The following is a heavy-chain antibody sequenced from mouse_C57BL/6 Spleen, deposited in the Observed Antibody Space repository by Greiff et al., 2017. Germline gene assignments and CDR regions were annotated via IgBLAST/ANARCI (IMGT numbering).Heavy chain of an antibody. D-gene: IGHD1-1*01. V-gene: IGHV1-80*01. CDR2: IYPGGGDT. Sequence: VQLQQSGAELVKPGASVKISCKASGYAFSSYWMNWVKQRPGKGLEWIGQIYPGGGDTNYNGKFKGKATLTADKSSSTAYMQLSSLTSEDSAVYFCERGVYGSRGEDYFGYWGQGTTLTVAS. J-gene: IGHJ2*01. CDR3: ERGVYGSRGEDYFGY. CDR1: GYAFSSYW.